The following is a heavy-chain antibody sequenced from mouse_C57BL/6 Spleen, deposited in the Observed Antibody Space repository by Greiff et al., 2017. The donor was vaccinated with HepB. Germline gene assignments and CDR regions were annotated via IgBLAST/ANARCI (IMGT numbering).Heavy chain of an antibody. CDR1: GFSLTSYG. V-gene: IGHV2-2*01. J-gene: IGHJ4*01. CDR2: IWSGGST. D-gene: IGHD1-1*01. CDR3: ARNLLLYAMDY. Sequence: QVQLKESGPGLVQPSQSLSITCTVSGFSLTSYGVHWVRQSPGKGLEWLGVIWSGGSTDYNAAFISRPSISKDNSKSQVFFKMNSLQADDTAIYYCARNLLLYAMDYWGQGTSVTVSS.